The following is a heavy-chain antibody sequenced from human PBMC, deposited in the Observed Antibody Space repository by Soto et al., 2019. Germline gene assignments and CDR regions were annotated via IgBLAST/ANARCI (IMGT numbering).Heavy chain of an antibody. CDR1: GFTFSSYG. V-gene: IGHV3-33*01. CDR3: ARDVSRKGSSSSSCFDY. D-gene: IGHD6-6*01. J-gene: IGHJ4*02. Sequence: QVQLVESGGGVVQPGRFLRLSCAASGFTFSSYGMHWVRQAPGKGLEWVAVIWYDGSNKYYADSVKGRFTISRDNSKNTLYLQMNSLRAEDTAVYYCARDVSRKGSSSSSCFDYWGQGTLVTVSS. CDR2: IWYDGSNK.